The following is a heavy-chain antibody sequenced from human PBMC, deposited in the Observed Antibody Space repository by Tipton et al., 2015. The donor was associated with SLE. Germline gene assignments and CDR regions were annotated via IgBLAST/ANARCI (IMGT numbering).Heavy chain of an antibody. D-gene: IGHD4/OR15-4a*01. V-gene: IGHV4-61*02. CDR1: GGSISSGSYY. Sequence: TLSLTCTVSGGSISSGSYYWSWIRQPAGKGLEWIGRIYTSGSTNYNPSLKSRVTISVDTSKNQFSLKLSSVTAADTAVYYCARGCLQSSYGLDVWGQGTAVTVSS. J-gene: IGHJ6*02. CDR3: ARGCLQSSYGLDV. CDR2: IYTSGST.